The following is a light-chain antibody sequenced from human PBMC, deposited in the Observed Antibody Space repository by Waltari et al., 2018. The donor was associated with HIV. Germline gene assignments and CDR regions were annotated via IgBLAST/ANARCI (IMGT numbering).Light chain of an antibody. CDR2: WAS. CDR3: QQYYSTPRT. CDR1: QSVLYSSNNKNY. V-gene: IGKV4-1*01. Sequence: DIVMTQSPDSLVVSLGERATINCKSSQSVLYSSNNKNYLAWYQQKPGQPPKLLIYWASSREAGVPHRFSGRGSGTDFTLTSSSLQAEDVAVYCCQQYYSTPRTFGQGTKVEIK. J-gene: IGKJ1*01.